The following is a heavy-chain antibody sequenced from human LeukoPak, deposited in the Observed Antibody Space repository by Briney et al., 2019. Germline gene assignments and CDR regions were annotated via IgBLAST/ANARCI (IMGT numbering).Heavy chain of an antibody. CDR1: GFTFSSYW. CDR2: IKQDGSEK. CDR3: VRGGRSGWHFDH. V-gene: IGHV3-7*01. D-gene: IGHD6-19*01. J-gene: IGHJ4*02. Sequence: GGSLRLSCAASGFTFSSYWMSWVRQTPEKGLEWVANIKQDGSEKYYVDSVKGRFTNSRGNAKNSMFLQMNSLRAEDTAVYYCVRGGRSGWHFDHWGQGTRVTVSS.